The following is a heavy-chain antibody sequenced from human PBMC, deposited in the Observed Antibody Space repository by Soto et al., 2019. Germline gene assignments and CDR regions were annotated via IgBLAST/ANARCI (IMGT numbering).Heavy chain of an antibody. Sequence: QVPLVQSGAEVKKPGASVKVSCKASGYTFTSYAMHWVRQAPGQRLEWMGWINAGNGNTKYSQKFQGRVTITRDTSASTAYMELSSLRSEDTAVYYCASYSSPAGARAYGMDVWGQGTTVTVSS. J-gene: IGHJ6*02. CDR3: ASYSSPAGARAYGMDV. V-gene: IGHV1-3*01. CDR2: INAGNGNT. D-gene: IGHD6-13*01. CDR1: GYTFTSYA.